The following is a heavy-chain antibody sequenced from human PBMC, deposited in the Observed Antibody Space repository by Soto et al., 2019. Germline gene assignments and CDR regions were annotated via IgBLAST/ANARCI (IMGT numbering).Heavy chain of an antibody. CDR2: IYYSGST. D-gene: IGHD3-3*01. J-gene: IGHJ4*02. V-gene: IGHV4-30-4*01. CDR3: ARIDDFWSGYDY. Sequence: SETLSLTCTVSGGSISSGDYYWSWIRQPPGKGLEWIGYIYYSGSTYYNPSLKSRVTISVDTSKNQFSLKLSSVTAADTAVYYCARIDDFWSGYDYWGQGTLVTVSS. CDR1: GGSISSGDYY.